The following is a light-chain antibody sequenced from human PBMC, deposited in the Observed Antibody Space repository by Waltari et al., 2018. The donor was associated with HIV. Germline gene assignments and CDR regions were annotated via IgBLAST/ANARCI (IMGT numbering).Light chain of an antibody. CDR2: EDN. Sequence: SYELTQPPSVSVSPGQTARITCSGAALPNRYTYWYQQKSGQAPVLVIHEDNKRPSGIPERFSGSSSGTMATLTINGAQVGDEADYYCYSTDSSDNYGVFGGGTKLTVL. CDR3: YSTDSSDNYGV. CDR1: ALPNRY. J-gene: IGLJ3*02. V-gene: IGLV3-10*01.